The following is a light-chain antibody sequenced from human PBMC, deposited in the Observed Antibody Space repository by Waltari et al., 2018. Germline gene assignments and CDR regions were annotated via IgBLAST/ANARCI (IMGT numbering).Light chain of an antibody. Sequence: QSALSQPASVSGSPGQSLTITCTGASTDLASYNLVAWYQHHPTRAPKLILYEATKRPSGFSQRFSGAKSGATASLRISGLQADDEADYYCCSYTGSSTSYGCGGGTKVTVL. V-gene: IGLV2-23*01. CDR1: STDLASYNL. CDR3: CSYTGSSTSYG. J-gene: IGLJ1*01. CDR2: EAT.